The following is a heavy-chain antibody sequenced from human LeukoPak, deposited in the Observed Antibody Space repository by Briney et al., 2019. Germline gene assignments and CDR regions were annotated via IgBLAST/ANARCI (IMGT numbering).Heavy chain of an antibody. CDR1: GFTVSSNY. CDR2: IYSGGST. Sequence: GGSLRLSCSASGFTVSSNYMSWVRQAPGKGLEWVSVIYSGGSTYYADSVQGRFTISRDNSKNTLYLQMNSLRAEDTAVYYCARDQTSSSWYAFDIWGQGTMVTVSS. CDR3: ARDQTSSSWYAFDI. J-gene: IGHJ3*02. V-gene: IGHV3-53*01. D-gene: IGHD6-13*01.